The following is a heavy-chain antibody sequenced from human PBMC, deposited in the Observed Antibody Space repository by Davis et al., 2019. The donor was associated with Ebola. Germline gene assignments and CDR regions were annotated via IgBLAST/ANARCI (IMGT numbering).Heavy chain of an antibody. V-gene: IGHV3-21*01. Sequence: GESLKISCAASGFTFSSYSMNWVRQAPGKRLEWVSSISSSSSYIYYADSVKGRFTISRDNAKNSLYLQMNSLRAEDTAVYYCARVRGSARSNYERYYYGMDVWGQGTTITVSS. CDR1: GFTFSSYS. CDR2: ISSSSSYI. J-gene: IGHJ6*02. D-gene: IGHD4-11*01. CDR3: ARVRGSARSNYERYYYGMDV.